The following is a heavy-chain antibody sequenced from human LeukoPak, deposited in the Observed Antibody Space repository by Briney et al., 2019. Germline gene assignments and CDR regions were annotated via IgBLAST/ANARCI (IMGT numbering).Heavy chain of an antibody. CDR3: ARDRGLRYFDSFGF. V-gene: IGHV3-7*03. D-gene: IGHD3-9*01. J-gene: IGHJ4*02. Sequence: PGGSLRLSCAASGFSFNSYWMSWVRQAPGKGLEWVAHIRKDGSDKYYLDSVKARLTISRDNVKNLVHLQMNGLRAEDTAVYYCARDRGLRYFDSFGFWGQGTRVTVSS. CDR2: IRKDGSDK. CDR1: GFSFNSYW.